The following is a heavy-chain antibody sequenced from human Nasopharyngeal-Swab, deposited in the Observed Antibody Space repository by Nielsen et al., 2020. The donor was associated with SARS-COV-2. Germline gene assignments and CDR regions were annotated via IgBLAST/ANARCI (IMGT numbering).Heavy chain of an antibody. CDR3: ARSMVRGVKGPFDP. D-gene: IGHD3-10*01. J-gene: IGHJ5*02. CDR2: IWYDGSNK. CDR1: GFTFSSYG. Sequence: GASLQISCAASGFTFSSYGMHWVRQAPGKGLEWVAVIWYDGSNKYYADSVKGRFTISRDNSKNTLYLQMNSLRAEDTAVYYCARSMVRGVKGPFDPWGQGTLVTVSS. V-gene: IGHV3-33*01.